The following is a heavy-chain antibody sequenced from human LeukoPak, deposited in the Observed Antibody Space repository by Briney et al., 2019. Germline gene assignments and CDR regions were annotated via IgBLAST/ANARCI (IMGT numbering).Heavy chain of an antibody. CDR2: ISGSGGST. CDR1: GFTFSSYA. D-gene: IGHD3-3*01. Sequence: GGSLRLSCAASGFTFSSYAMSWVRQAPGKGLEWVSAISGSGGSTYYADSVKGRFTISRDNSKNTLYLQMNSLRAEDTAVYYCAKRNGVVTPKGDYYYYMDVWGKGTTVTVSS. CDR3: AKRNGVVTPKGDYYYYMDV. V-gene: IGHV3-23*01. J-gene: IGHJ6*03.